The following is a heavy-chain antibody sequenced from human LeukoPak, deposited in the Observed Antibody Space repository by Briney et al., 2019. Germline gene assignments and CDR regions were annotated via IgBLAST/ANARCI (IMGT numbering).Heavy chain of an antibody. CDR1: GFTFSSYS. CDR2: ISSSSSTI. Sequence: PGGSLRLSCAASGFTFSSYSMSWVRQAPGKGLEWVSYISSSSSTIYYADSVKGRFTISRDNAKNSLYLQMNSLRAEDTAVYYCVPAEFPPTELRFLEWPRDYMDVWGKGTTVTVSS. CDR3: VPAEFPPTELRFLEWPRDYMDV. V-gene: IGHV3-48*01. D-gene: IGHD3-3*01. J-gene: IGHJ6*03.